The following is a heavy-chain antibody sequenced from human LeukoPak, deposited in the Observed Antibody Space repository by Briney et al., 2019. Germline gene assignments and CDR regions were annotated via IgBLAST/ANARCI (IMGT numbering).Heavy chain of an antibody. J-gene: IGHJ4*02. D-gene: IGHD1-7*01. Sequence: GGSLRLSCAASGFTFSSYAMSWVRQAPGKGLEWVSAISGSGGSTYYADSVKGRFTISRDNSKNTLYLQMNSLRAEDTAVYYCARGLRITGTDYYFDYWGQGTLVTVSS. CDR3: ARGLRITGTDYYFDY. V-gene: IGHV3-23*01. CDR1: GFTFSSYA. CDR2: ISGSGGST.